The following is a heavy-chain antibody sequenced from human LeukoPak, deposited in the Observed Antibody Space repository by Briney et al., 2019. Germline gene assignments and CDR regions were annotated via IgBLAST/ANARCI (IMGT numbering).Heavy chain of an antibody. V-gene: IGHV3-30*03. Sequence: GRSLRLSCAASGFTFSSYGMYWVRQAPGKGLEWVAVISYDGSNKYYADSVKGRFTISRDNAKNSLYLQMNSLRAEDTAVYYCARRDILTGFDYWGQGTLVTVSS. CDR1: GFTFSSYG. D-gene: IGHD3-9*01. CDR2: ISYDGSNK. CDR3: ARRDILTGFDY. J-gene: IGHJ4*02.